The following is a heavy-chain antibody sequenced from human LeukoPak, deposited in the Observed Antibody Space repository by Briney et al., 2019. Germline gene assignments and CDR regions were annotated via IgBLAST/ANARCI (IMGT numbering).Heavy chain of an antibody. J-gene: IGHJ2*01. D-gene: IGHD1-14*01. CDR2: IYYSGST. V-gene: IGHV4-61*01. CDR1: GGSVSSGSYY. CDR3: ARDQAFASKSRSEYFDL. Sequence: TSSETLSLTCTVSGGSVSSGSYYWSWIRQPPGKGLEWIGYIYYSGSTNYNPSLKSRVTMSVDTSKNQFSLKLSSVTAADTAVYYCARDQAFASKSRSEYFDLWGRGTLVTVSS.